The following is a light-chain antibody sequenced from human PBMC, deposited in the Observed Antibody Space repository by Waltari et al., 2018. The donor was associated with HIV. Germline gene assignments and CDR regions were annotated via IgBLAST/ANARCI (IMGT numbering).Light chain of an antibody. CDR2: AAA. Sequence: DIQMTQSPSSLSASVGDRVTITCWASKTIGIYLNWYQQKPGDAPDLLIYAAARLQSRVPSRFRVSGSETDCTLTISSLQPEDFAAYYCQQRYSTPPAIGGGTKVDIK. J-gene: IGKJ4*01. CDR3: QQRYSTPPA. V-gene: IGKV1-39*01. CDR1: KTIGIY.